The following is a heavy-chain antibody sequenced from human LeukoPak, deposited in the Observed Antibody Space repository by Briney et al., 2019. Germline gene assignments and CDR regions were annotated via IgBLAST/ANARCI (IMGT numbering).Heavy chain of an antibody. CDR2: IIPIFGTA. Sequence: ASVKVSCKASGGSLRNYAISWVRQAPGQGLEWMGGIIPIFGTANYAQKFQGRVTITTDESTSTAYMELSSLRSEDTAVYYCAKGVFYYGSVPGDAFDIWGQGTMVTVSS. CDR1: GGSLRNYA. D-gene: IGHD3-10*01. V-gene: IGHV1-69*05. J-gene: IGHJ3*02. CDR3: AKGVFYYGSVPGDAFDI.